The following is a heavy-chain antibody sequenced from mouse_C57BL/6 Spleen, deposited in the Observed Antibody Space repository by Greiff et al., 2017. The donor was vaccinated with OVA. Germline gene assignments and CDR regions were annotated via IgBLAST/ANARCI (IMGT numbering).Heavy chain of an antibody. V-gene: IGHV2-2*01. CDR1: GFSLTSYG. J-gene: IGHJ2*01. Sequence: VQRVESGPGLVQPSQSLSITCTVSGFSLTSYGVHWVRQSPGKGLEWLGVIWSGGSTDYNAAFISRLSISKDNSKSQVVFKMNSLQADDTAIYYCARNYGSTGYFDYWGQGTTLTVSS. CDR3: ARNYGSTGYFDY. CDR2: IWSGGST. D-gene: IGHD1-1*01.